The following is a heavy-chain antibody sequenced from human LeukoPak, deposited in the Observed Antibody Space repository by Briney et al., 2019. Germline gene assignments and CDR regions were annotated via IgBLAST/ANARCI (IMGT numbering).Heavy chain of an antibody. J-gene: IGHJ6*02. V-gene: IGHV4-39*01. Sequence: SETLSLTCTVSGGSISNTNYYWAWIRQPPGKGLEWIGIIYYSGSTYYNPSLKSRVTISVDTSKNQFSLNLNSVTAADTAVYYCARQSPAYSSCWYAPYYSGLDVWGQGTTVTVSS. CDR3: ARQSPAYSSCWYAPYYSGLDV. CDR2: IYYSGST. CDR1: GGSISNTNYY. D-gene: IGHD6-13*01.